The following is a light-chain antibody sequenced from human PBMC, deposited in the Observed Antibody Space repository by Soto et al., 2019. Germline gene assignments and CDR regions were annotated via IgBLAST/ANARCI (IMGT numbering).Light chain of an antibody. CDR2: GAS. CDR3: QQYSSSPRT. Sequence: EIVMTQSPVTPSVSPGESATLSCRASQSVRSNLAWYQQKPGQAPRLVIYGASSRATGIPDRFSGSGSGTDFTLTISRLEPEDFAVYYCQQYSSSPRTFGQGTKVDIK. CDR1: QSVRSN. V-gene: IGKV3-20*01. J-gene: IGKJ1*01.